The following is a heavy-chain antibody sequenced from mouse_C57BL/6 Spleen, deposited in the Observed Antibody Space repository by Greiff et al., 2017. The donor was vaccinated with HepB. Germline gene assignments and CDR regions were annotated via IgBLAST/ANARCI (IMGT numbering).Heavy chain of an antibody. CDR2: IDPENGDT. CDR1: GFNIKDDY. CDR3: TTGGLRIY. D-gene: IGHD2-4*01. J-gene: IGHJ3*01. Sequence: EVKLMESGAELVRPGASVKLSCTASGFNIKDDYMHWVKQRPEQGLEWIGWIDPENGDTEYASKFQGKATITADTSSNTAYLQLSSLTSEDTAVYYCTTGGLRIYWGQGTLVTVSA. V-gene: IGHV14-4*01.